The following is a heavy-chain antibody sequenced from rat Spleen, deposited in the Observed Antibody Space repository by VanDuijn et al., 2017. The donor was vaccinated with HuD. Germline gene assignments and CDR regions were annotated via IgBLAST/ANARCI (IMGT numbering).Heavy chain of an antibody. V-gene: IGHV2-1*01. J-gene: IGHJ2*01. D-gene: IGHD5-1*01. CDR1: GFSLTSNS. CDR3: TSNWD. Sequence: QVQLKESGPGLVQPSQTLSLICTVSGFSLTSNSVHWVRQPPGKGLEWMGGIWGDGSTDYNSALKSRLSISRDTSKSQVFLKMNSLQTDDTAIYFCTSNWDWGQGVMVTVSS. CDR2: IWGDGST.